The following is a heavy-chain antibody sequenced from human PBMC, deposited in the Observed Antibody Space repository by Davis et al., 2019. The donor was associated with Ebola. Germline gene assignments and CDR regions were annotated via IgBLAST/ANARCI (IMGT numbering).Heavy chain of an antibody. J-gene: IGHJ4*02. D-gene: IGHD6-25*01. Sequence: GESLKISCAASGFTFSTYWMSWVRQAPGKGLEWVANIKQDGSEKYYVESVKGRFTISRDNAKNTLYLQMNSLRVEDTAVYYCARYSGLDYWGQGTLVTVSS. CDR2: IKQDGSEK. V-gene: IGHV3-7*03. CDR3: ARYSGLDY. CDR1: GFTFSTYW.